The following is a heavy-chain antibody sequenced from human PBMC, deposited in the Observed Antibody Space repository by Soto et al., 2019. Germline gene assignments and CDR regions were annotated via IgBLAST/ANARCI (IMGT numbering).Heavy chain of an antibody. CDR2: ISSSTTTI. CDR3: AKRATGTYFDY. Sequence: PGGSLRLSCVGSGFTFSSYGMNWVRQAPGKGLEWLSFISSSTTTIYYADSVKGRFTISRDNAKNTLYLQMNSLRAEDTAVFYCAKRATGTYFDYWGQGTLVTVSS. V-gene: IGHV3-48*01. CDR1: GFTFSSYG. D-gene: IGHD1-1*01. J-gene: IGHJ4*02.